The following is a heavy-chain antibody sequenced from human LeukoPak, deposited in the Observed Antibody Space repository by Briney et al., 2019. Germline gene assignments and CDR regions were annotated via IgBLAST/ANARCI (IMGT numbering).Heavy chain of an antibody. Sequence: KPSETLSLTCTVSGGSISSSSYYWGWIRQPPGKGLEWIGYIYYSGSTNYNPSLKSRVTISVDTSKNQFSLKLSSVTAADTAVYYCARGGAVAGTSPFDYWGQGTLVTVSS. V-gene: IGHV4-61*05. CDR3: ARGGAVAGTSPFDY. J-gene: IGHJ4*02. CDR1: GGSISSSSYY. CDR2: IYYSGST. D-gene: IGHD6-19*01.